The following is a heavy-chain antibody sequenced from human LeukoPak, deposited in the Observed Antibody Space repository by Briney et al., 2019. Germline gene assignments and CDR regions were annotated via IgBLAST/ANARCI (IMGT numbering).Heavy chain of an antibody. CDR3: ARRRTSPEAFDI. J-gene: IGHJ3*02. CDR1: GGSISSYY. V-gene: IGHV4-59*01. Sequence: SETLSLTCTVSGGSISSYYWTWIRQPPGKGLEWIGYIYYSGSTNYNPSLRSRVTISVDTSKNQFSLKVSSVTAADTAVYYRARRRTSPEAFDIWGQGTMVTVSS. CDR2: IYYSGST.